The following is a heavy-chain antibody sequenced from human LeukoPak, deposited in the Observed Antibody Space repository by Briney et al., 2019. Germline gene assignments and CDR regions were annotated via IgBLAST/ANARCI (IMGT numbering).Heavy chain of an antibody. CDR2: IYSGGST. D-gene: IGHD3-22*01. J-gene: IGHJ4*02. CDR3: ASLPNYYDSSGYSY. CDR1: GFTVSSNY. V-gene: IGHV3-53*01. Sequence: GGSLRLSCAASGFTVSSNYMSWVRQAPGKGLEWVSVIYSGGSTYYADSVKGRFTISRDNSKNTLYLQMNSLRAEDTAVYYCASLPNYYDSSGYSYWGQGTLVTVSS.